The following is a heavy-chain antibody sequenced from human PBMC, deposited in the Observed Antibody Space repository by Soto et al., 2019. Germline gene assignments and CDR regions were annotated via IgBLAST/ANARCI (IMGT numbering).Heavy chain of an antibody. V-gene: IGHV4-59*01. CDR3: ARDADGDFRFDY. J-gene: IGHJ4*02. Sequence: SETLSLTCTVSGGSISSYYWSWIRQPPGKGLEWIGYIYCSGSTNYNPSLKSRVTISVDTSKNQFSLKLSSVTAADTAVYYCARDADGDFRFDYWGQGTLVTVSS. CDR2: IYCSGST. CDR1: GGSISSYY. D-gene: IGHD4-17*01.